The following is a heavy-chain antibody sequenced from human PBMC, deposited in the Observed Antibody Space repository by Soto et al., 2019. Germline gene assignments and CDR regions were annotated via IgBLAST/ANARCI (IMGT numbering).Heavy chain of an antibody. V-gene: IGHV4-4*07. CDR1: GGAISNYL. D-gene: IGHD3-3*01. Sequence: PSETLSLTCTVSGGAISNYLCNLIRQPAGKGLEWIGRIDNSGSTNYNPSLKSRITMSADTSRNQFSLKLNSVTAADTAVYYCARGGQDFSRGPFDYWGQGHLVTVSS. J-gene: IGHJ4*02. CDR3: ARGGQDFSRGPFDY. CDR2: IDNSGST.